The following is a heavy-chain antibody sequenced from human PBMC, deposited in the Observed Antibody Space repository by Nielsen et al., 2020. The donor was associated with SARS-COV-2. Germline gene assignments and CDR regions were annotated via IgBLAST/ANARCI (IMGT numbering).Heavy chain of an antibody. CDR1: GYTFTGYY. CDR3: ARGGYCDFWSGLWEVKNWFDP. V-gene: IGHV1-2*04. CDR2: INPNSGGT. J-gene: IGHJ5*02. D-gene: IGHD3-3*01. Sequence: ASVKVSCKASGYTFTGYYMHWVRQAPGQGLEWMGWINPNSGGTNYAQKFQGWVTMTRDTSTSTAYMELSRLRSDDTAVYYCARGGYCDFWSGLWEVKNWFDPWGQGTLVTVSS.